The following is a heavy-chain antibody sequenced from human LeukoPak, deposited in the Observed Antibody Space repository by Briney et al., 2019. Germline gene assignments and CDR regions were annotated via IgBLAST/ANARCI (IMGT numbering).Heavy chain of an antibody. D-gene: IGHD6-6*01. J-gene: IGHJ4*02. CDR1: GGTFSSYA. CDR2: INPNSGGT. V-gene: IGHV1-2*02. CDR3: ARAGSSTKFDY. Sequence: ASVKVSCKASGGTFSSYAISWVRQAPGQGLEWMGWINPNSGGTNYAQKFQGRVTMTRDTSISTAYMELSRLRSDDTAVYYCARAGSSTKFDYWGQGTLVTVSS.